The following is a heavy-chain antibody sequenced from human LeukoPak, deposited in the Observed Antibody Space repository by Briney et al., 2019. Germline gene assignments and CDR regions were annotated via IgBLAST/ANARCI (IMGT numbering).Heavy chain of an antibody. CDR1: GFTFSDYY. J-gene: IGHJ3*02. D-gene: IGHD3-22*01. CDR3: ARDAYYYDSSSYYRNAFDI. Sequence: PGGSLTLSCAASGFTFSDYYMSWIRQAPGKGLEWLSYIYDIDSTISYAASVKGRFTISRDNAKNSLYLQMNSLRAEDTAVYYCARDAYYYDSSSYYRNAFDIWGQGTVVTVSS. CDR2: IYDIDSTI. V-gene: IGHV3-11*01.